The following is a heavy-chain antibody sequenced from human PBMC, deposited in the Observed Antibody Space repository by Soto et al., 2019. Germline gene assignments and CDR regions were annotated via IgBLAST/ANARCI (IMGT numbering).Heavy chain of an antibody. D-gene: IGHD3-9*01. V-gene: IGHV2-70*01. CDR3: ARQLRYFDWSPWDY. CDR2: IDWDDDK. Sequence: SGHTLVNPTPTLTLTCTFSGFSLSTSGMCVSCIREPPGNALEWLALIDWDDDKYYSTSLKTRLTITKDTSKNQVVLTMTNMDPVDTATYYCARQLRYFDWSPWDYCGQGTLVTVSS. J-gene: IGHJ4*02. CDR1: GFSLSTSGMC.